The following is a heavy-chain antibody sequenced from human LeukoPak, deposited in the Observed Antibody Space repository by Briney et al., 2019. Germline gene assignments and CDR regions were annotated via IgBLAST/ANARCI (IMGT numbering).Heavy chain of an antibody. CDR2: TYYRSKWYN. V-gene: IGHV6-1*01. D-gene: IGHD6-13*01. J-gene: IGHJ6*02. CDR3: GYSRGGKYGMDV. Sequence: SQTLSLTCAISGDSVSSNSAAWNWLRQSPSRGLEWLGRTYYRSKWYNDYAVSVKSRITINPDTSKNQFSLQLNPVTPEDTAVYYCGYSRGGKYGMDVWGQGTTVTVSS. CDR1: GDSVSSNSAA.